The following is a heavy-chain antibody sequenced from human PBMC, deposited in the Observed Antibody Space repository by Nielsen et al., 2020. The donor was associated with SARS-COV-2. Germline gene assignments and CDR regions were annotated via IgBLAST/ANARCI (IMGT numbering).Heavy chain of an antibody. CDR2: INPSGGST. CDR3: ARKDYSNYYYYYGMDV. Sequence: ASVKVSCKASGYTFTSYYMHWVRQAPGQGLEWMGIINPSGGSTSYAQKFQGRVTMTRDTSISTAYMELSRLRSDDTAVYYCARKDYSNYYYYYGMDVWGQGTTVTVSS. J-gene: IGHJ6*02. CDR1: GYTFTSYY. V-gene: IGHV1-46*01. D-gene: IGHD4-11*01.